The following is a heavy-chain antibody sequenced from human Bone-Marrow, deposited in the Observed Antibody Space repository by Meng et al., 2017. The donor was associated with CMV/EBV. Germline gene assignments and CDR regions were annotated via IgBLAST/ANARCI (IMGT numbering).Heavy chain of an antibody. CDR2: IRYDGSNK. CDR3: ARDTRHPSGLSVY. Sequence: GESLKISCAASGFTFSSYGMHWVRQAPGKGLEWVAFIRYDGSNKYYADSVKGRFTISRDNSKNTLYLQMNSLRAEDTAVYYCARDTRHPSGLSVYWGQGTLVTVSS. V-gene: IGHV3-30*02. J-gene: IGHJ4*02. CDR1: GFTFSSYG. D-gene: IGHD6-19*01.